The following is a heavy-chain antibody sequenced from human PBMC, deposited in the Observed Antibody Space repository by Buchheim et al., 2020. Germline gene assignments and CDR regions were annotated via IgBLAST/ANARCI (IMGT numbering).Heavy chain of an antibody. CDR1: GFTFSSYN. V-gene: IGHV3-21*01. D-gene: IGHD3-3*01. CDR2: ITTSSSYI. Sequence: EVHLVESGGGLVKPGGSLRLSCAASGFTFSSYNMNWVRQAPGQGLEWVSSITTSSSYIYYADSVKGRFTISRDNAKNSLYLQMNSLRAEDTAVYYCAKDGIFGDVRIYYYMDVWGKGTT. J-gene: IGHJ6*03. CDR3: AKDGIFGDVRIYYYMDV.